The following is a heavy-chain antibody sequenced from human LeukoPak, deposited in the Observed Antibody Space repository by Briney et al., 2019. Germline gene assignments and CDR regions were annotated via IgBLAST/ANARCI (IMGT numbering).Heavy chain of an antibody. CDR1: GYTFTSYD. D-gene: IGHD6-19*01. V-gene: IGHV1-8*01. J-gene: IGHJ3*02. Sequence: ASVKVSSKASGYTFTSYDINWVRQATGQGLEWMGWMNPNSGNTGYAQKFQGRVTMTRNTSISTAYMELSSLRSEDTAVYYCARGRGQWLIRRAFDIWGQGTMVTVSS. CDR3: ARGRGQWLIRRAFDI. CDR2: MNPNSGNT.